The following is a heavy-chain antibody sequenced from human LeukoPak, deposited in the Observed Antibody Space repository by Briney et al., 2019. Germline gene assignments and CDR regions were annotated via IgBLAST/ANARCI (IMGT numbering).Heavy chain of an antibody. J-gene: IGHJ6*03. CDR1: GFTFGDYA. V-gene: IGHV3-49*04. CDR3: TRDSDCSSTSCPFYYYYMDV. Sequence: GGSLRLSCTASGFTFGDYAMSWVRQAPGKGLEWVGFIRSKAYGGTTEYAASVKGRFTISRGDSKSIAYLQMNSLKTEDTAVYYCTRDSDCSSTSCPFYYYYMDVWGKGTTVTVSS. CDR2: IRSKAYGGTT. D-gene: IGHD2-2*01.